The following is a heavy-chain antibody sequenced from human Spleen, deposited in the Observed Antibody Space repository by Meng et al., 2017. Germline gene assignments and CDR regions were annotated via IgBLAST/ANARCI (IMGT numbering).Heavy chain of an antibody. CDR1: GYNFPDYW. V-gene: IGHV1-2*06. Sequence: QGQAGQSGAWVKKPGASVKVSCKPSGYNFPDYWLHWVRRAPGQGLEWMGRIDPKSGDTHYAQRFQGRVTMTGDTSISTAYMELSGLRSDDTAMYYCARVSGDYYFDYWGQGTLVTVSS. D-gene: IGHD3-10*02. CDR2: IDPKSGDT. CDR3: ARVSGDYYFDY. J-gene: IGHJ4*02.